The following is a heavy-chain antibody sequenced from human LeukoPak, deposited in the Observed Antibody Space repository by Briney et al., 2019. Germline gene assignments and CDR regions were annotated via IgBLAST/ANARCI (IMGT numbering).Heavy chain of an antibody. V-gene: IGHV4-59*08. CDR3: ARHRDYYDT. Sequence: AETLSLTCAASGASINNNSWTWIRQPPGKGLEWIGYIYSSGSANYNPSLKSRVIISGDTSKNQISLNLTSVTAADMAVYFCARHRDYYDTWGHGTLVTVSS. CDR1: GASINNNS. J-gene: IGHJ4*01. D-gene: IGHD3-22*01. CDR2: IYSSGSA.